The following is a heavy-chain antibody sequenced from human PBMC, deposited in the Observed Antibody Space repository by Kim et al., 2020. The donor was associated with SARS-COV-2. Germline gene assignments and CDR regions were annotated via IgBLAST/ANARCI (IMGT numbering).Heavy chain of an antibody. Sequence: SETLSLTCAVYGGSFSGYYWSWIRQPPGKGLEWIGEINHSGSTNYNPSLKSRVTISVDTSKNQFSLKLSSVTAADTAVYYCARGPICSGGSCYSGTDYWGQGTLVTVSS. CDR3: ARGPICSGGSCYSGTDY. J-gene: IGHJ4*02. CDR2: INHSGST. CDR1: GGSFSGYY. V-gene: IGHV4-34*01. D-gene: IGHD2-15*01.